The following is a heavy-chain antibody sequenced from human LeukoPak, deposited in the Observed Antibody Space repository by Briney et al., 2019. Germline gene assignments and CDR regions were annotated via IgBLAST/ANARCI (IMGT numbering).Heavy chain of an antibody. CDR3: ARSSPAAGRHFDY. V-gene: IGHV1-3*03. CDR2: INAGNGNT. Sequence: GASVKVSCRASGGTFSSYAISWVRQAPGQRLERMGWINAGNGNTKYSQEFQGRVTITRDTSASTAYMELSSLRSEDMAVYYCARSSPAAGRHFDYWGQGTLVTVSS. J-gene: IGHJ4*02. D-gene: IGHD6-13*01. CDR1: GGTFSSYA.